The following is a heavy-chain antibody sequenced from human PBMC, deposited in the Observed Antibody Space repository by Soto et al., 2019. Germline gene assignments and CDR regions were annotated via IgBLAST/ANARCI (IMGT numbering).Heavy chain of an antibody. CDR1: GGSISSGGYY. Sequence: KTSETLSLTCTVSGGSISSGGYYWSWIRQHPGKGLEWIGYIYYSGSTYYNPSLKSRVTISVDTSKNQFSLKLSSVTAADTAVYYCARDLIRGYDFWSGYYQAPYYYGMDVWGQGTTVTVSS. V-gene: IGHV4-31*03. J-gene: IGHJ6*02. CDR2: IYYSGST. CDR3: ARDLIRGYDFWSGYYQAPYYYGMDV. D-gene: IGHD3-3*01.